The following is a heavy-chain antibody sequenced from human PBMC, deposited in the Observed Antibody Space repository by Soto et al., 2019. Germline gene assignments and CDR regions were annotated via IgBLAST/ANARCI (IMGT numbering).Heavy chain of an antibody. D-gene: IGHD1-26*01. CDR2: INGRSNYK. J-gene: IGHJ4*02. CDR1: GVALTTYT. CDR3: VREDGVVGASSAFDS. V-gene: IGHV3-21*01. Sequence: PGGSLRLSCVASGVALTTYTINWIRQGPGTGLEWVSSINGRSNYKYYSDSVKGRFTVSRDNAQNSLFLQMSRLGPEDTAVYYCVREDGVVGASSAFDSWGQGTLVTVSS.